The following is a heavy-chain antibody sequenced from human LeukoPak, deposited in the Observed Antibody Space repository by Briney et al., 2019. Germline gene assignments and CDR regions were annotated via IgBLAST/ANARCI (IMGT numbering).Heavy chain of an antibody. Sequence: SETLSLTCTVSGGSISSSSYYWGWIRQPPGKGLVWIGSIYYSGSTYFNPSLKNRVTISVDTSKNQFSLKLSSVTAADTAVYYCARASGYNWGQGTLVTVSS. V-gene: IGHV4-39*07. J-gene: IGHJ4*02. CDR1: GGSISSSSYY. D-gene: IGHD1-1*01. CDR2: IYYSGST. CDR3: ARASGYN.